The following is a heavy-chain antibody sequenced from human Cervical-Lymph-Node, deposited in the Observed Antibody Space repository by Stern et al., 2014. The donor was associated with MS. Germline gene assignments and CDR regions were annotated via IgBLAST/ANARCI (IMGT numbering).Heavy chain of an antibody. V-gene: IGHV1-2*02. Sequence: QVQLVESGAEAKAPGASMKVSCRASGYIFTDYYLHWVRQAPGQGLEWLGWINPNSGGTNYAQNFQGRVTMTRDTSISTAYMELRWLGYAYTAVYYCARGSGTAYDLRGDYWGQGTLVTVSS. CDR2: INPNSGGT. J-gene: IGHJ4*01. CDR3: ARGSGTAYDLRGDY. D-gene: IGHD3-3*01. CDR1: GYIFTDYY.